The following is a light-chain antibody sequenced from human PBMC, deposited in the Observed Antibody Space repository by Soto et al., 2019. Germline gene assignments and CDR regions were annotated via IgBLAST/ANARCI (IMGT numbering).Light chain of an antibody. J-gene: IGLJ1*01. CDR2: KNN. CDR3: QSYDSSLGGSV. Sequence: QAVVTQPPSVSGAPGQTITMSCTGSGSNVGASYDVHWYQVLPGAGPRLLIYKNNNRPSGVPDRFSGSKSGTSASLAITGLRAEDEADYYCQSYDSSLGGSVFGTGTKLTVL. V-gene: IGLV1-40*01. CDR1: GSNVGASYD.